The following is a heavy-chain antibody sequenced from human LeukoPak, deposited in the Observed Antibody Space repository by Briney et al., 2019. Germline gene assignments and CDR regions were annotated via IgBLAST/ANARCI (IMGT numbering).Heavy chain of an antibody. D-gene: IGHD3-9*01. Sequence: GGSLRFSCAASGFTFSSYWMSWVRQAPGKGLEWVAYIKQDGSEKHYVDSVKGRFTISRDNAKNSLYLQMNSLRAEDTAVYYCARVAPETYYDILTGFYVGRGPFDYWGQGTLVTVSS. CDR2: IKQDGSEK. CDR3: ARVAPETYYDILTGFYVGRGPFDY. V-gene: IGHV3-7*01. J-gene: IGHJ4*02. CDR1: GFTFSSYW.